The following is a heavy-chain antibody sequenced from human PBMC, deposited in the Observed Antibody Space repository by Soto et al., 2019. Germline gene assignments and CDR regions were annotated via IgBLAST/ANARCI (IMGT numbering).Heavy chain of an antibody. Sequence: EVQLVESGGGLVQPGGSLKLSCAASGFTFSGSAMHWVRQASGKGLEWVGRIRSKANSYATAYAASVKGRFTISRDDSKITAHLQLNSLKTEDTAVYYCTRSMATITGCYFDLWGRGTLVTVSS. J-gene: IGHJ2*01. D-gene: IGHD5-12*01. V-gene: IGHV3-73*02. CDR1: GFTFSGSA. CDR2: IRSKANSYAT. CDR3: TRSMATITGCYFDL.